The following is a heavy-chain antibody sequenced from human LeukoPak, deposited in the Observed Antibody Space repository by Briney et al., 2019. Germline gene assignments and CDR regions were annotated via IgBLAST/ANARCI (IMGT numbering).Heavy chain of an antibody. Sequence: PGGSLRLSCAASGFTFSSYAMHWVRQAPGKGLEWVAVMSFDGSKSYYAGSMKGRCTISRDNSKNTLYLQMNSLRAEDTAAYYCARDRQPYYHYYGMDGWGQGTTVTVSS. J-gene: IGHJ6*02. CDR3: ARDRQPYYHYYGMDG. CDR1: GFTFSSYA. D-gene: IGHD3-10*01. V-gene: IGHV3-30-3*01. CDR2: MSFDGSKS.